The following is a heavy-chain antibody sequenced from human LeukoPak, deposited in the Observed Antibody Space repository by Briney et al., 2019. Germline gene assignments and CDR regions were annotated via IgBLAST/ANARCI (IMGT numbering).Heavy chain of an antibody. D-gene: IGHD6-13*01. V-gene: IGHV4-34*01. CDR2: INHSGST. CDR3: ARDRYSTSWYGAFDI. Sequence: SETLSLTCAVYGGSFSGYYWSWIRQPPGKGLEWIGEINHSGSTNYNPSLKSRVTISVDTSKNQFSLKLSSVTAADTAVYYCARDRYSTSWYGAFDIWGQGTMVTVS. J-gene: IGHJ3*02. CDR1: GGSFSGYY.